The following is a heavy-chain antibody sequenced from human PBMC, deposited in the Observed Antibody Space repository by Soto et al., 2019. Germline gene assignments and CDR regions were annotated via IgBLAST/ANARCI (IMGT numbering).Heavy chain of an antibody. Sequence: SLRLSCAASGFSFSNSEMNWIRQAPGKGLEWVAHMTGSGGAIYYADSVKGRFTISRDNAKNSLYLHLNSLRAEDTALYYCARSGGDYRPFDSWGQGTLVTVSS. V-gene: IGHV3-48*03. CDR2: MTGSGGAI. CDR3: ARSGGDYRPFDS. J-gene: IGHJ4*02. CDR1: GFSFSNSE. D-gene: IGHD2-21*01.